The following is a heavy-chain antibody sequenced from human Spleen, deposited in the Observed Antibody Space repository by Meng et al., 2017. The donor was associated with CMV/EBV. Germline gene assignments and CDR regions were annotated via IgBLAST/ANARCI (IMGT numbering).Heavy chain of an antibody. CDR1: GFIFRSYG. CDR3: AKDPLEGLDY. Sequence: LSCAASGFIFRSYGMSWVRQAPGKGLEWVSMIYSGGTSTYYADPVKGRFAVSRDDSKNTLYLQMNNLRAEDTAIYYCAKDPLEGLDYWGQGILVTVSS. J-gene: IGHJ4*02. CDR2: IYSGGTST. V-gene: IGHV3-23*03.